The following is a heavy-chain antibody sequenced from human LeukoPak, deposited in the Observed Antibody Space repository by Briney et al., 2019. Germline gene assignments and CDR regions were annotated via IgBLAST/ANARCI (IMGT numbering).Heavy chain of an antibody. CDR3: ARFPTNNAFDI. CDR2: INHSGST. CDR1: GGSFSGYY. J-gene: IGHJ3*02. Sequence: SSETLSLTCAVYGGSFSGYYWSWIRQPPGKGLEWIGEINHSGSTNYNPSLKSRVTISVDTSKNQFSLKLSSVTAADTAVYYCARFPTNNAFDIWGQGTMVTVSS. V-gene: IGHV4-34*01.